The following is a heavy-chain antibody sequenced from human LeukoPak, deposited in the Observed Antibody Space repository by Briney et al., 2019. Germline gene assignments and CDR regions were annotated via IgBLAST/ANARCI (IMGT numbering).Heavy chain of an antibody. CDR3: AELGITMIGGV. CDR1: GFTFSSFS. J-gene: IGHJ6*04. Sequence: GGSLRLSCAASGFTFSSFSMNWVRQAPGKGLEWVSYISSSGSTIYYADSVKGRFTISRDNAKNSLYLQMNSLRAEDTAVYYCAELGITMIGGVWGKGTTVTISS. V-gene: IGHV3-48*04. CDR2: ISSSGSTI. D-gene: IGHD3-10*02.